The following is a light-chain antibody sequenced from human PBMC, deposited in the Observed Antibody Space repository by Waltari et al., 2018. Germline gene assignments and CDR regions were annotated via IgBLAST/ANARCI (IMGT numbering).Light chain of an antibody. CDR1: QSVGNNY. J-gene: IGKJ4*01. Sequence: EIVLTQSPGTLSLSPGERATLSCRASQSVGNNYLAWYQKKGGQAPRLLIYGASGRATGIPDRFSGSGSGTDFTLTISRLEPEDFAVYYCQQYATSPLTFGGGTKVEIK. CDR3: QQYATSPLT. V-gene: IGKV3-20*01. CDR2: GAS.